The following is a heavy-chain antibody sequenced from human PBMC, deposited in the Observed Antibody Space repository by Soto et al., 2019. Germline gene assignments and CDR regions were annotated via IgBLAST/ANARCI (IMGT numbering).Heavy chain of an antibody. CDR2: ILYNGDT. V-gene: IGHV4-59*01. CDR3: ARDLKMGGSGWYTFDY. CDR1: GGSISGYY. D-gene: IGHD6-19*01. J-gene: IGHJ4*02. Sequence: SETLSLTCSVSGGSISGYYWSWIRQPPGKGLEWIGYILYNGDTKYNPSLKSRVTISVDTSKNQFSLKLSSVTAADTAVYYCARDLKMGGSGWYTFDYWGQGTLVTVSS.